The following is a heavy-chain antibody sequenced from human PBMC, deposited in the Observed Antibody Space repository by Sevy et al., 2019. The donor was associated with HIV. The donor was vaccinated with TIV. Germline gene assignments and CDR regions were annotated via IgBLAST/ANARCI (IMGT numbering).Heavy chain of an antibody. V-gene: IGHV4-38-2*02. Sequence: SETLSLTCTVSGYSISSGYYWGWIRQPPGKGLEWIGSIYHSGSTYYNPSLKSRVTISVDTSKNQFSLKLSSVTAADTAVYYCARGELYSGGGGYCSGGSCYSGIWFDPWGQGTLVTVSS. CDR3: ARGELYSGGGGYCSGGSCYSGIWFDP. CDR2: IYHSGST. CDR1: GYSISSGYY. D-gene: IGHD2-15*01. J-gene: IGHJ5*02.